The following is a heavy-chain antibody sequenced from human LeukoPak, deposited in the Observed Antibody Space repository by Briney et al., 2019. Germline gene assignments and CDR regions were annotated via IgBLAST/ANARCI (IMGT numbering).Heavy chain of an antibody. J-gene: IGHJ4*02. D-gene: IGHD3-10*01. CDR2: INPNSGGT. CDR1: GYTFTGYY. Sequence: ASVKVSCKASGYTFTGYYMHWVRQAPGQGLEWMGWINPNSGGTNYAQKFQGRVTTTRDTSISTAYMELSRLRSDDTAVYYCARIYGSGSHGDYWGQGTLVTVSS. CDR3: ARIYGSGSHGDY. V-gene: IGHV1-2*02.